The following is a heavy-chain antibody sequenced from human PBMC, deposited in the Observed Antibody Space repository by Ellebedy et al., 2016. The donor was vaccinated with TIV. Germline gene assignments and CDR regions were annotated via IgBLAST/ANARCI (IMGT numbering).Heavy chain of an antibody. CDR1: GFSFSDYA. V-gene: IGHV3-48*02. D-gene: IGHD2/OR15-2a*01. J-gene: IGHJ4*02. CDR2: ITSGSSTI. Sequence: GESLKISCAASGFSFSDYAMNWVRQAPGKGLEWVSYITSGSSTIYYADSVRGRFTISRDNAKNSIYLQMSSLGDEDTAVYYCASGSSTTWTYFDNWGQGTLVTVSS. CDR3: ASGSSTTWTYFDN.